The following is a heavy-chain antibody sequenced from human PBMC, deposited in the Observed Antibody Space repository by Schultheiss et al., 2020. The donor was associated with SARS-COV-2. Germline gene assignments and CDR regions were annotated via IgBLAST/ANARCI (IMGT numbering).Heavy chain of an antibody. D-gene: IGHD3-3*01. J-gene: IGHJ6*02. CDR2: SNAGNGNT. CDR1: GYTFTSYA. CDR3: ARGERYYDFWSGYSGGTYYYGMDV. Sequence: ASVKVSCKASGYTFTSYAMHWVRQAPGQRLEWMGWSNAGNGNTKYSQEFQGRVTMTRDTSISTAYMELSRLRSEDTAVYYCARGERYYDFWSGYSGGTYYYGMDVWGQGTTVTVSS. V-gene: IGHV1-3*02.